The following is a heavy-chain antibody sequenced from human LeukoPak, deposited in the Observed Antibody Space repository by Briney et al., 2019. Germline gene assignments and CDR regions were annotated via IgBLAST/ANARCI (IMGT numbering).Heavy chain of an antibody. V-gene: IGHV3-30*01. D-gene: IGHD2-15*01. CDR3: ARGWQLPHPFDY. CDR2: ISYDGSNK. CDR1: GFTFSSYA. J-gene: IGHJ4*02. Sequence: PGRSLRLSCAASGFTFSSYAMHWVRQAPGKGLEWVAVISYDGSNKYYADSVKGRFTISRDNSKNTLYLQMNSLRAEDTAVYYCARGWQLPHPFDYWGQGTLVTVSS.